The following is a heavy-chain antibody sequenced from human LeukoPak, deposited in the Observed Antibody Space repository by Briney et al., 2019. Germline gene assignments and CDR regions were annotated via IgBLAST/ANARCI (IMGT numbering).Heavy chain of an antibody. CDR2: ISAYNGNT. V-gene: IGHV1-18*01. CDR3: ARGEAPIVVVTARFDY. J-gene: IGHJ4*02. CDR1: GYIFTTYG. D-gene: IGHD2-21*02. Sequence: PWASVKVSCKASGYIFTTYGISWVRQAPGQGLEWMGWISAYNGNTNYAQKFQGRVTMTTDTSTSTAYMELRSLRSDDTAVYYCARGEAPIVVVTARFDYWGQGTLVTVSS.